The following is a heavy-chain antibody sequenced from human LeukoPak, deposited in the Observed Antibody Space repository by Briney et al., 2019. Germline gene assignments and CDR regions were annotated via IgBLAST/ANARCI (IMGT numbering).Heavy chain of an antibody. CDR1: GFTFSSYS. Sequence: PGGSLRLSCAASGFTFSSYSMNWVRQAPGRGLGWVSSISSSSSYIYYADSVKGRFTISRDNAMNSLYLQMNSLRAEDTAVYYCARDVGYYDSSGPYDYWGQGTLVTVSS. V-gene: IGHV3-21*01. J-gene: IGHJ4*02. CDR2: ISSSSSYI. D-gene: IGHD3-22*01. CDR3: ARDVGYYDSSGPYDY.